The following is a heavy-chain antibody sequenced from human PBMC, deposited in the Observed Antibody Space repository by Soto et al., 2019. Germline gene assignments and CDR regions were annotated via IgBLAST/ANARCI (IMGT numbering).Heavy chain of an antibody. CDR1: GYKFTSFS. J-gene: IGHJ3*02. V-gene: IGHV1-18*01. Sequence: GASVKVSCKCSGYKFTSFSITWVRQAPGQGLEWMGWISTDDGNTNYAQELQGRVTMTTDTSTSTAYMELRSLRSDDTAVYYCATSTSTIITMIVVVNAFDIWGQGTMVTVSS. D-gene: IGHD3-22*01. CDR3: ATSTSTIITMIVVVNAFDI. CDR2: ISTDDGNT.